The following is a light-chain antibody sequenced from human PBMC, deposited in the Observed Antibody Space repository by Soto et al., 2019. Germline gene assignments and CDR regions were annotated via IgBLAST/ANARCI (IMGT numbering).Light chain of an antibody. J-gene: IGLJ1*01. CDR1: SSDVGSYNL. CDR3: CSYATSRTYV. Sequence: QSALTQPASVSGSPGQSITISCTGTSSDVGSYNLVSWYQQHPGKAPKLMIYEGDKRSSGVSNRFSASKSGNTASLTISGLHTEDEADYYCCSYATSRTYVFGPGTKLTVL. V-gene: IGLV2-23*01. CDR2: EGD.